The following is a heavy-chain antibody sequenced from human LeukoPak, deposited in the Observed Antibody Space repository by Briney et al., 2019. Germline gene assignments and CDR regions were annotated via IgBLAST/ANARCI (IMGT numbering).Heavy chain of an antibody. J-gene: IGHJ4*02. Sequence: GGSLRLSCVASGFAVGSNYMNWVRQAPGKGLEWVSYISSSSSTIYYADSVKGRFTISRDNAKNSLYLQMNSLRAEDTAVYYCARVEGGHDYWGQGTLVTVSS. D-gene: IGHD2-15*01. CDR2: ISSSSSTI. V-gene: IGHV3-48*01. CDR3: ARVEGGHDY. CDR1: GFAVGSNY.